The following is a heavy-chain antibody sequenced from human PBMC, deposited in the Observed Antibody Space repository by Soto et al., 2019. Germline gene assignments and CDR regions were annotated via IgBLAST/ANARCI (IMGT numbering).Heavy chain of an antibody. V-gene: IGHV4-4*07. CDR1: GGSIINYY. Sequence: SETLSLTCTVSGGSIINYYWSCIRQPAGKGLEWIGRIYTNGGTNYNPSLKSRVSMSVDTSKNQFSLKLRSVTAADTAVYFCARASGTIGFFDYWGQGIPVTVSS. CDR2: IYTNGGT. CDR3: ARASGTIGFFDY. J-gene: IGHJ4*02. D-gene: IGHD1-1*01.